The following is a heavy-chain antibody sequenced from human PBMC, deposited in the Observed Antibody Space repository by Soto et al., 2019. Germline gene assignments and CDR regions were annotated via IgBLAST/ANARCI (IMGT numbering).Heavy chain of an antibody. CDR3: ARVRGALTVISNWFDP. CDR1: GLTFEDYA. Sequence: EVQLVESGGGLVQPGRSLRLSCEASGLTFEDYAMHWIRQAPGKGLAWVAGINWNSGSTGYADSVKGRFTISRDNVNNSLHLEMSTLKAEDTAMYYWARVRGALTVISNWFDPWGQGTLVTVSS. V-gene: IGHV3-9*01. D-gene: IGHD2-21*01. J-gene: IGHJ5*02. CDR2: INWNSGST.